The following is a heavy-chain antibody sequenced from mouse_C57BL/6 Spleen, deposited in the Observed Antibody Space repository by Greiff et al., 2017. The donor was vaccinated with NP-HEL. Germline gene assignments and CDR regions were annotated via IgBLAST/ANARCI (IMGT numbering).Heavy chain of an antibody. D-gene: IGHD2-1*01. J-gene: IGHJ4*01. CDR3: ARHVYYGNYDLAMDY. V-gene: IGHV2-6-1*01. CDR1: GFSLTSYG. CDR2: IWSDGST. Sequence: VQLQQSGPGLVAPSQSLSITCTVSGFSLTSYGVHWVRQPPGKGLEWLVVIWSDGSTTYNSALKSRLSISKDNSKSQVFLKMNSLQTDDTAMYYCARHVYYGNYDLAMDYWGQGTSVTVSS.